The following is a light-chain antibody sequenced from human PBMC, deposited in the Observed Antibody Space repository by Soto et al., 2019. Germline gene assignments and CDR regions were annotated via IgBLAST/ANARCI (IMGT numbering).Light chain of an antibody. CDR2: DAS. CDR1: QSVASSH. CDR3: QQYGSAPFT. V-gene: IGKV3-20*01. Sequence: EIVLTQSRCTLCLSPLERSTLSCRASQSVASSHLAWYRQKPGQTPRLLIYDASSRATGIPDRISGSGSGTDFTLTISRLEPEDFAVYYCQQYGSAPFTFGPGTKVDIK. J-gene: IGKJ3*01.